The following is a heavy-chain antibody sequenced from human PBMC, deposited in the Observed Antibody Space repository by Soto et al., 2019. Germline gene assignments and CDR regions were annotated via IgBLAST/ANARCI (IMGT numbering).Heavy chain of an antibody. CDR1: GGTFSSYP. Sequence: SVKVSCKASGGTFSSYPISWVRQAPGQGLEWMGRIIPILGIANYAQKFQGRVTITADKSTSTAYMELSSLRSEDAAVYYCATGTGTTASFVYWGQGTLVTVSS. D-gene: IGHD1-1*01. CDR2: IIPILGIA. CDR3: ATGTGTTASFVY. V-gene: IGHV1-69*04. J-gene: IGHJ4*02.